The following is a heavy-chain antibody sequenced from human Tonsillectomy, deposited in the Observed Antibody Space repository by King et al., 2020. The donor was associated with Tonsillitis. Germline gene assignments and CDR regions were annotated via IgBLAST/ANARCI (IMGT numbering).Heavy chain of an antibody. J-gene: IGHJ4*02. CDR3: ARSPLDCSGGSCYFNF. CDR1: GFTFSDYY. Sequence: QLVQSGGGLVKPGGSLRLSCAASGFTFSDYYMSWIRQAPGKGLEWVSYISTSGTYTNYADSVKGRFTISRDNAKNSLYLQMSSLRAEDTAVYYCARSPLDCSGGSCYFNFWGQGTLVSVSS. CDR2: ISTSGTYT. V-gene: IGHV3-11*05. D-gene: IGHD2-15*01.